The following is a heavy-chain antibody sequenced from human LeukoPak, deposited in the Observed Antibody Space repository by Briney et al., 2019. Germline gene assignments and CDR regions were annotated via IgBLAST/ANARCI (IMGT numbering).Heavy chain of an antibody. CDR2: VHLSGAT. Sequence: SETLSLTCAVSGGSITTTNWWSWVRQPPGKGLEWIGEVHLSGATNYNPSLEGQVSMSIDKSKNHLSLEVTSVTAADTAIYYCTRESGAFSPFGFWGQGTLLTVSS. CDR1: GGSITTTNW. V-gene: IGHV4-4*02. D-gene: IGHD1-26*01. J-gene: IGHJ4*02. CDR3: TRESGAFSPFGF.